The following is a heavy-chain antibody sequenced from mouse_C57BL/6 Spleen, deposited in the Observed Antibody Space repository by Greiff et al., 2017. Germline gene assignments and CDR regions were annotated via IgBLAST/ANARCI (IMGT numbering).Heavy chain of an antibody. CDR2: IDPETGGT. CDR3: TRSYDSCWYFDV. V-gene: IGHV1-15*01. D-gene: IGHD2-4*01. Sequence: QVHVKQSGAELVRPGASVTLSCKASGYTFTDYEMHWVKQTPVHGLEWIGAIDPETGGTAYNQKFKGKAILTADKSSSTAYMELRSLTSEDSAVYYCTRSYDSCWYFDVWGTGTTVTVSS. CDR1: GYTFTDYE. J-gene: IGHJ1*03.